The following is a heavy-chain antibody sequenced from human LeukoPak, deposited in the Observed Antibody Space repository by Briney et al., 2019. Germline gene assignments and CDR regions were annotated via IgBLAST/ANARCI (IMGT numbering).Heavy chain of an antibody. CDR2: INHSGST. D-gene: IGHD3-22*01. Sequence: SEPLSLTCAVYGGSFSGYYWSWIRQPPGKGLEWIGEINHSGSTNYNPSLKSRVTISVDTSKNQFSLKLSSVTAADTAVYYCARVYYSRLIQHWGQGTLVTVSS. V-gene: IGHV4-34*01. CDR3: ARVYYSRLIQH. J-gene: IGHJ1*01. CDR1: GGSFSGYY.